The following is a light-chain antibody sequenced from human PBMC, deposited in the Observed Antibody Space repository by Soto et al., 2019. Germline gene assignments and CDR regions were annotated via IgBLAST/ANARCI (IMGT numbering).Light chain of an antibody. J-gene: IGKJ3*01. CDR3: LQLNSYPFT. CDR2: AAS. CDR1: QGVTSY. V-gene: IGKV1-9*01. Sequence: IQLTQSPSSLSASVGDRVTITCRASQGVTSYLAWYQQKPGKAPKLLIYAASTLQSGVPSRFSGSGSVTDFTLTISSLQPEDFVTYSCLQLNSYPFTFVPGTKVEIK.